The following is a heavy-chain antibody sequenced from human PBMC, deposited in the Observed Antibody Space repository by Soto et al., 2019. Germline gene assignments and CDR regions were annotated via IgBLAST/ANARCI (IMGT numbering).Heavy chain of an antibody. CDR3: ATDRDLGYCSSTSCYSFDY. D-gene: IGHD2-2*01. J-gene: IGHJ4*02. Sequence: SSVKVSCKVSVYTLTELSMHCVRQAPGKGLEWMGGFDPEDGKTIYAQKFQGRVTITADKSTSTAYMELSSLRSEGTAVYYCATDRDLGYCSSTSCYSFDYWGQGTLVTVS. CDR1: VYTLTELS. V-gene: IGHV1-24*01. CDR2: FDPEDGKT.